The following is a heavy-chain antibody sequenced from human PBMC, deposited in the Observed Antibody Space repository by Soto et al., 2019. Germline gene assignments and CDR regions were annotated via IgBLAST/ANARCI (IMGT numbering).Heavy chain of an antibody. CDR1: GGTFSSYA. CDR2: IIPIFGTA. J-gene: IGHJ6*02. V-gene: IGHV1-69*13. CDR3: AREVNVLVPAAMTDYYGMDV. D-gene: IGHD2-2*01. Sequence: SVKVSCKASGGTFSSYAISWVRQAPGQGLEWMGGIIPIFGTANYAQKFQGRVTITADESTSTAYMELSSLRSEDTAVYYCAREVNVLVPAAMTDYYGMDVCGQGTTVTVSS.